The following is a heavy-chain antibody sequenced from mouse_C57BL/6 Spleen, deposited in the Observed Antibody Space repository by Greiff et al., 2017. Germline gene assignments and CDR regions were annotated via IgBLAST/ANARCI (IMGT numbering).Heavy chain of an antibody. Sequence: EVQLQQSGPVLVKPGASVKMSCKASGYTFTDYYMNWVKQSHGKSLEWIGVINPYNGGTSYNQKFKGKATLTVDKSSSTAYMELNSLTSEDSAVYYCAREDQRAMDYWGQGTSVTVSS. CDR2: INPYNGGT. CDR3: AREDQRAMDY. CDR1: GYTFTDYY. V-gene: IGHV1-19*01. J-gene: IGHJ4*01.